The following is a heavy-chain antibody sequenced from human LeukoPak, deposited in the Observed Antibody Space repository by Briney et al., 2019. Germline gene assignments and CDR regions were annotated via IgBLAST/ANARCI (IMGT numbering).Heavy chain of an antibody. Sequence: PSETLSLTCTVSGGSTSSYYWSWIRQPPGKGLEWIGYIYYSGSTNYNPSLKSRVTISVDTSKNQFSLKLSSVTAADTAVYYCARAGYLELDDNWFDPWGQGTLVTVSS. V-gene: IGHV4-59*01. J-gene: IGHJ5*02. CDR3: ARAGYLELDDNWFDP. CDR1: GGSTSSYY. D-gene: IGHD1-7*01. CDR2: IYYSGST.